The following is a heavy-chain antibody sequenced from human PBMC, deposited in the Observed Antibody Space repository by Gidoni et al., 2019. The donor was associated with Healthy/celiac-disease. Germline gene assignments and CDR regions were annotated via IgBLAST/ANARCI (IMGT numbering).Heavy chain of an antibody. CDR2: IKQDGSEK. CDR1: GFTFSSYW. D-gene: IGHD2-21*01. V-gene: IGHV3-7*01. J-gene: IGHJ4*02. CDR3: ARDLGCGGDCYSQY. Sequence: VQLVESGGGVVQPGGSLRLSCAASGFTFSSYWMSWVRQAPGKGLEWVANIKQDGSEKYYVDSVKGRFTISRDNAKNSLYLQMNSLRAEDTAVYYCARDLGCGGDCYSQYWGQGTLVTVSS.